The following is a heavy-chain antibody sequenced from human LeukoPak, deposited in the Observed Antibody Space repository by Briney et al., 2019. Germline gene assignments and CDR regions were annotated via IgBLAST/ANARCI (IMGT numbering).Heavy chain of an antibody. J-gene: IGHJ3*01. D-gene: IGHD7-27*01. CDR2: IDTRSSTM. CDR3: ARENDSWGPNNLDL. CDR1: AFTFSDYS. V-gene: IGHV3-48*02. Sequence: PGGSLRLSCAASAFTFSDYSMNWVRQAPGKGLEWISYIDTRSSTMYYADSVMGRFTISRDNAKESLYLQMNSLRDEDTAVYYCARENDSWGPNNLDLWGQGTMVTVSS.